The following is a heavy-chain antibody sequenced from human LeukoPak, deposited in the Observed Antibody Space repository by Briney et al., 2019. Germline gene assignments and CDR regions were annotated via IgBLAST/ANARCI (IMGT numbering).Heavy chain of an antibody. D-gene: IGHD5-12*01. J-gene: IGHJ4*02. V-gene: IGHV3-9*01. CDR1: GFTFDDYA. CDR3: TKPIAAVDY. Sequence: PGRSLRLSCAASGFTFDDYAMHWVRQAPGKGLEWVSGISWNSGSIGYADSVKGRFTISRDNSKNTLYLQMNSLRAEDTAVYYCTKPIAAVDYWGQGTLVTVSS. CDR2: ISWNSGSI.